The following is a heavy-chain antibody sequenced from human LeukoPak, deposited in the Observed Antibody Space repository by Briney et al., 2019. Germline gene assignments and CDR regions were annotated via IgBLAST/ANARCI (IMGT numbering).Heavy chain of an antibody. CDR1: GGSISSYY. D-gene: IGHD3-22*01. V-gene: IGHV4-59*01. Sequence: SETLSLTCTVSGGSISSYYWSWIRQPPGKGLEWIGYIYYSGSTNYNPSLKSRVTISVDTSKNQFSLKLSSVTAADTAVYYCARGLYYYDSSGQNPLAYFDYWGQGTLVTVSS. CDR3: ARGLYYYDSSGQNPLAYFDY. J-gene: IGHJ4*02. CDR2: IYYSGST.